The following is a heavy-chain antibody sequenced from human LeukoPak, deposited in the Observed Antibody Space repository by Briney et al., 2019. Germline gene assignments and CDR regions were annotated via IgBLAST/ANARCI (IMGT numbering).Heavy chain of an antibody. D-gene: IGHD3-10*01. J-gene: IGHJ4*02. V-gene: IGHV3-23*01. Sequence: PGGSLRLSCAASGFTFSSYAMSWVRQAPGKGLEWVSAISGSGGSTYYADSVKGRFTISRDNSKNTLYLQMNSLRAEDTAVYYCAKGILWFGESYYFDYWGQGTLVTVSS. CDR1: GFTFSSYA. CDR2: ISGSGGST. CDR3: AKGILWFGESYYFDY.